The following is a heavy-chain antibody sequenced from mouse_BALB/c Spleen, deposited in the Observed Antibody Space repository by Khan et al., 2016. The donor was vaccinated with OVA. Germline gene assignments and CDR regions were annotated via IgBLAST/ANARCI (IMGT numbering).Heavy chain of an antibody. V-gene: IGHV2-6-5*01. Sequence: QVQLQESGPGLVAPSQNLSLTCTVSGFSLSDYGVRWIRQPPGKGLEWLGVIWGGGSTYYNSDLKSRLSISKDNSKSQVFVKMSSMQSEYTAMFDCAKGVWSYYYTLDYWGQGTSVTVSS. CDR1: GFSLSDYG. CDR2: IWGGGST. J-gene: IGHJ4*01. CDR3: AKGVWSYYYTLDY.